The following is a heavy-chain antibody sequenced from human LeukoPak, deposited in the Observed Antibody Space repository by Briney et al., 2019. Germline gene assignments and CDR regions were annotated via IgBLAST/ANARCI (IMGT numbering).Heavy chain of an antibody. V-gene: IGHV3-30*18. CDR3: AKEGIGYFDF. J-gene: IGHJ4*02. CDR1: GFTFSSYG. Sequence: GGSLRLSCAASGFTFSSYGMHWVRQAPGKGLEWVAVISYDGSKKYYADSVKGRFTISRDNSKNTLYLQMNSLRAEDTAVYYCAKEGIGYFDFWGQGTLVTVSS. CDR2: ISYDGSKK. D-gene: IGHD2-15*01.